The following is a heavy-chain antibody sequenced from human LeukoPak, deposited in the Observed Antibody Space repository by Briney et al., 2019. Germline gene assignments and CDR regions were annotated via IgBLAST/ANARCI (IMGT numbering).Heavy chain of an antibody. D-gene: IGHD5-24*01. CDR2: ISYDGSNK. CDR3: ARVGEDGYRTDREDAFDI. CDR1: GFTFSSYA. J-gene: IGHJ3*02. Sequence: PGRSLRLSCAASGFTFSSYAMHWVRQAPGKGLEWVAVISYDGSNKYYADSVKGRFTISRDNSKDTLYLQMNSLRAEDTAVYYCARVGEDGYRTDREDAFDIWGQGTMVTVSS. V-gene: IGHV3-30*04.